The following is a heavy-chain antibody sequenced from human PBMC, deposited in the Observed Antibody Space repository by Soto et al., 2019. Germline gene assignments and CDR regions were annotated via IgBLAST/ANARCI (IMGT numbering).Heavy chain of an antibody. D-gene: IGHD2-21*02. CDR3: ARGDRGAFDL. CDR2: IWYDGSNK. Sequence: GGSLRLSCAASGFTFSSYGMHWVRQAPGKGLEWVAVIWYDGSNKYYADSVKGRFTISRDNAKNSLYLQMNSLRDEDTAVYYCARGDRGAFDLWGQGTMITVS. J-gene: IGHJ3*01. V-gene: IGHV3-33*08. CDR1: GFTFSSYG.